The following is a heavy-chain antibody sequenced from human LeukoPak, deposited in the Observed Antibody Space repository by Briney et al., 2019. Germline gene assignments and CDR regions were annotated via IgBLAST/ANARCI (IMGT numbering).Heavy chain of an antibody. Sequence: GGSLRLSCAASGFTLSDFWMSWVRQAPGKGLEWVANIDQDGSDKNYVGSVKGRFTISRNDAKNSLFLQMNSLRAEDTAVYYCARESTEDRPGSWGQGTLVTVSS. J-gene: IGHJ5*02. V-gene: IGHV3-7*01. CDR3: ARESTEDRPGS. CDR2: IDQDGSDK. CDR1: GFTLSDFW. D-gene: IGHD5/OR15-5a*01.